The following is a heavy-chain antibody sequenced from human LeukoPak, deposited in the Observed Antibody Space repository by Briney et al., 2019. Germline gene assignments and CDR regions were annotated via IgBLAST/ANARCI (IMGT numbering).Heavy chain of an antibody. CDR1: GFTFSNYE. CDR2: ISDHGKSR. D-gene: IGHD6-13*01. Sequence: GGSLRLSCAASGFTFSNYEMNWVRQTPGKGLEWVSYISDHGKSRNYVDSVKGRFTISRDNAKNSLYLQMSSLRVEDTAVYFCARARIAAPLLDYWGQGTLVTVSS. J-gene: IGHJ4*02. V-gene: IGHV3-48*03. CDR3: ARARIAAPLLDY.